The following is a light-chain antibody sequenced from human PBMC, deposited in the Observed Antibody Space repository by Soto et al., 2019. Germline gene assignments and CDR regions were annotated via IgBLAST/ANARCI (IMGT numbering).Light chain of an antibody. CDR2: SDN. Sequence: QSVLTQPPSASGTPGQRVTFSCSGSNSNIGSYTVNWYRQLPGTAPKLLIYSDNLRPSGVPDRFSASKSGTSASLAISGLQSEDEAGYYCAAWDDTLNGPVFGGGTKLTVL. CDR3: AAWDDTLNGPV. CDR1: NSNIGSYT. J-gene: IGLJ2*01. V-gene: IGLV1-44*01.